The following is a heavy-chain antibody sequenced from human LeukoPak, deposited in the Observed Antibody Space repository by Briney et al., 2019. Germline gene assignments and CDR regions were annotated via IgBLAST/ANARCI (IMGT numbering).Heavy chain of an antibody. V-gene: IGHV3-30*18. CDR3: AKDRTGDYHYGMDV. D-gene: IGHD7-27*01. Sequence: GRSLRLSCAASGFTFSSSGMHWVRQAPGKGLEWVAIISYDGSNKYYADSVKGRFTISRDNSKNTLYLQMNSLRAEGTAVYYCAKDRTGDYHYGMDVWGQGTTVTVSS. CDR2: ISYDGSNK. CDR1: GFTFSSSG. J-gene: IGHJ6*02.